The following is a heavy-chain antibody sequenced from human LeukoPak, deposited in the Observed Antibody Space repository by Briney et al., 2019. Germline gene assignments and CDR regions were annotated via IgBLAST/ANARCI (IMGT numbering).Heavy chain of an antibody. J-gene: IGHJ4*02. CDR3: ASHQYAYIHIFHY. V-gene: IGHV4-39*01. CDR2: IYYSGST. CDR1: GDSISSTSYY. Sequence: SETLSLTCTVSGDSISSTSYYWGWIRQPPGKGLEWIGVIYYSGSTYYNPSLKSRVTISVDTSKNQFSLKLSSVTAADTAIYYCASHQYAYIHIFHYWGQGTLVTVSS. D-gene: IGHD3-16*01.